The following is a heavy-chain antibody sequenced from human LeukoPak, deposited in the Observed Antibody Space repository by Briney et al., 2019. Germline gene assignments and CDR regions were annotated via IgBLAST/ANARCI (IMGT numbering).Heavy chain of an antibody. CDR1: GGSFSGYY. CDR2: INHSGST. V-gene: IGHV4-34*01. J-gene: IGHJ4*02. CDR3: ARSRRRDFWSGYPHYFDY. Sequence: PSETLSLTCAVYGGSFSGYYWSWIRQPPGKGLEWTGEINHSGSTNYNPSLKSRVTISVDTSKNQFSLKLSSVTAADTAVYYCARSRRRDFWSGYPHYFDYWGQGTLVTVSS. D-gene: IGHD3-3*01.